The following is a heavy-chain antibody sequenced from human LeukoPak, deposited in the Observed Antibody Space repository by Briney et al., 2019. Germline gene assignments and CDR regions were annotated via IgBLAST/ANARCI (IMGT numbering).Heavy chain of an antibody. CDR3: VREVPSLDY. V-gene: IGHV3-23*01. CDR2: ISGSGGSV. Sequence: GGSLRLSCAGSGFTFDNYALAWVRQAPGKGLEWVSSISGSGGSVYSAGSVTGRFTISRDNSKNTLYLQMNSLRAEDTAVYYCVREVPSLDYWGRGTLVTVSS. J-gene: IGHJ4*02. CDR1: GFTFDNYA. D-gene: IGHD4/OR15-4a*01.